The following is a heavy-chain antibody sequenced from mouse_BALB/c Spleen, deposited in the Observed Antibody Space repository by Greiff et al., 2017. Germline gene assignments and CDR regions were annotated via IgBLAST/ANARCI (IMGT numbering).Heavy chain of an antibody. CDR1: GFTFSSYA. Sequence: EVNVVESGGGLVKPGGSLKLSCAASGFTFSSYAMSWVRQTPEKRLEWVASISSGGSTYYPDSVKGRFTISRDNARNILYLQMSSLRSEDTAMYYCARGYGNDYAMDYWGQGTSVTVSS. CDR2: ISSGGST. D-gene: IGHD2-10*02. J-gene: IGHJ4*01. V-gene: IGHV5-6-5*01. CDR3: ARGYGNDYAMDY.